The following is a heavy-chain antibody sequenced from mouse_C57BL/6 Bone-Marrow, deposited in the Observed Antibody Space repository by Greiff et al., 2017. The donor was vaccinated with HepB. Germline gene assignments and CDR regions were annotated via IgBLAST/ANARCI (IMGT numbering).Heavy chain of an antibody. CDR1: GFTFSSYG. Sequence: EVKLMESGGDLVKPGGSLKLSCAASGFTFSSYGMSWVRQTPDKRLEWVATISSGGSYTYYPDSVKGRFTISRDNAKNTLDLQMSSLKSEDTAMYYCARDRDYDFDYWGQGTTLTVSS. V-gene: IGHV5-6*01. D-gene: IGHD2-4*01. CDR3: ARDRDYDFDY. J-gene: IGHJ2*01. CDR2: ISSGGSYT.